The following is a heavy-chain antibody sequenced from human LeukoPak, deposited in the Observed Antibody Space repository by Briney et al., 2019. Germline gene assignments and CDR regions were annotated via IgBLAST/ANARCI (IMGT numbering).Heavy chain of an antibody. V-gene: IGHV3-9*01. CDR1: GFTFDDYA. CDR3: AKDTAIGSGSYYRYFDY. D-gene: IGHD1-26*01. CDR2: ISWNSDSI. J-gene: IGHJ4*02. Sequence: GRSLRLSCAASGFTFDDYAMHWVRQAPGKGLEWVSGISWNSDSIGYADSVKGRFTISRDNAKNSLYLQMNSLRAEDTALYYCAKDTAIGSGSYYRYFDYWGQGTLVTVSS.